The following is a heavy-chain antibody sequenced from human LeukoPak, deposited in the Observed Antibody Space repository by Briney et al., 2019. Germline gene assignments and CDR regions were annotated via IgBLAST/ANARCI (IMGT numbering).Heavy chain of an antibody. CDR3: ARDSDYGDSGWFDP. CDR2: IWYDGSNK. D-gene: IGHD4-17*01. Sequence: VGSLRLSCAASGITFSSYGMQWVRQAPGKGLEWVAVIWYDGSNKYYADSVKGRFTISRDNSNITLYLQMNSLRAEDTAVYYCARDSDYGDSGWFDPWGEGTLVTVSS. V-gene: IGHV3-33*01. J-gene: IGHJ5*02. CDR1: GITFSSYG.